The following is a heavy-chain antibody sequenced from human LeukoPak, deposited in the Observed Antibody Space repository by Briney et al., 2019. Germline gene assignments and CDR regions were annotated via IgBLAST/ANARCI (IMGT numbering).Heavy chain of an antibody. CDR1: GFTFSHYG. CDR2: IWYDGSNK. J-gene: IGHJ4*02. Sequence: GRSLRLSCAASGFTFSHYGMHWVRQAPNKGLEWVAVIWYDGSNKDYADSVKGRLAISREKAKNTVYPQMGSLRVEGRAVYYCARAPYPYYADYWGQGTLVTVSS. V-gene: IGHV3-33*01. D-gene: IGHD3-10*01. CDR3: ARAPYPYYADY.